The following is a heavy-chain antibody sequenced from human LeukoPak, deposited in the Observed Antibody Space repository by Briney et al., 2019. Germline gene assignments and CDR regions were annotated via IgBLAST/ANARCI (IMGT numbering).Heavy chain of an antibody. Sequence: SVKVSCKASGGTFSSYAISWVRQAPGQGLEWMGGIIPIFGTANYAQKFQGRVTITADESTSTAYMGLSSLRSEDTAVYYCASRIAVAGKGFDYWGQGTLVTVSS. D-gene: IGHD6-19*01. V-gene: IGHV1-69*13. CDR2: IIPIFGTA. CDR1: GGTFSSYA. J-gene: IGHJ4*02. CDR3: ASRIAVAGKGFDY.